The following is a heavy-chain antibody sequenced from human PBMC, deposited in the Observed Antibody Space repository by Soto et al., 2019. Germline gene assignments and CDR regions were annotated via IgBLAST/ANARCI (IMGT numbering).Heavy chain of an antibody. CDR1: GGTFTPYA. CDR2: IIHGIGIA. J-gene: IGHJ4*02. D-gene: IGHD5-12*01. Sequence: QLQMVQSGAEMKKPESSVTVSCKASGGTFTPYAIHWVRQAPGQGIEWMGAIIHGIGIANYAQKFQGRVTITEDVAASTAYMEICSLTSEDTAIYYCANVIEWRKKDDRWGQGKLVTVSS. CDR3: ANVIEWRKKDDR. V-gene: IGHV1-69*01.